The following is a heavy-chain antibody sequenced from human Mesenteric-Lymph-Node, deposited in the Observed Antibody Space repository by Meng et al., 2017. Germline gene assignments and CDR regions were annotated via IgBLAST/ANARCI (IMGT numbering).Heavy chain of an antibody. CDR3: AKEFSQTVTTGTFDY. CDR1: GFTFDDYA. Sequence: GGSLRLSCAASGFTFDDYAMHWVRQAPGKGLEWVSGISWNSGSIGYADSVKGRFTISRDNAKNSLYLQMNSLRAEDTALYYCAKEFSQTVTTGTFDYWGQGTLVTVSS. CDR2: ISWNSGSI. D-gene: IGHD4-17*01. V-gene: IGHV3-9*01. J-gene: IGHJ4*02.